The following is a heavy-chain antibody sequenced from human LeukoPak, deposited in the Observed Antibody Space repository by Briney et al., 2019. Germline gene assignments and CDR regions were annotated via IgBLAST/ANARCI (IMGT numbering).Heavy chain of an antibody. CDR3: ASRGQQLADYYYYYMDV. J-gene: IGHJ6*03. D-gene: IGHD6-13*01. CDR2: ISSSSSYI. CDR1: GFTFSSYS. Sequence: GGSLRLSCAASGFTFSSYSMNWVRQAPGKGLEWVSSISSSSSYIYYADSVKGRFTISRDNAKNSLYLQMNSLRAEDTAVYYCASRGQQLADYYYYYMDVWGKGTTVTVSS. V-gene: IGHV3-21*01.